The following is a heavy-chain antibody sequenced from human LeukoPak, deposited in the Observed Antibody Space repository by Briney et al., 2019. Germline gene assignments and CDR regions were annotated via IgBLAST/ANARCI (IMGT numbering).Heavy chain of an antibody. J-gene: IGHJ4*02. CDR3: AREGPGYYDILTGYYNGDYFDY. CDR2: IKQDGSGE. CDR1: GFTFSNYW. D-gene: IGHD3-9*01. Sequence: PGGSLRLSCEASGFTFSNYWMSWVRQAPGKGLEWVANIKQDGSGEFYVDSVKGRFTISRDNAKNSLYLQMNSLRAEDTAVYYCAREGPGYYDILTGYYNGDYFDYWGQGTLVTVSS. V-gene: IGHV3-7*01.